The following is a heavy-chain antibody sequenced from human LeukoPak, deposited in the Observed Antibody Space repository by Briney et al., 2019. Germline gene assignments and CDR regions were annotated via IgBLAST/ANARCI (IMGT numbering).Heavy chain of an antibody. Sequence: SETLSLTCAVYGGSFSGYYWSWIRQPPGKGLEWIGEINHSGSTNYNPSLKSRVTISVDTSKNQFSLKLSSVTAADTAVYYCARGAPLVYDSSGFLDYWGQGTLVTVSS. CDR2: INHSGST. CDR1: GGSFSGYY. J-gene: IGHJ4*02. CDR3: ARGAPLVYDSSGFLDY. D-gene: IGHD3-22*01. V-gene: IGHV4-34*01.